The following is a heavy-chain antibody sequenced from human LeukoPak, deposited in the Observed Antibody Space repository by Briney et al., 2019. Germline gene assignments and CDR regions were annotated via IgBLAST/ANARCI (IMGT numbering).Heavy chain of an antibody. J-gene: IGHJ6*02. CDR1: GFTFSSYA. CDR3: AVAGSGSYYRNYYYYYGMDV. Sequence: GGSLRLSCAASGFTFSSYAMHWVRQAPGKGLGYVSAISSNGGSTYYANSVKGRFTISRDNSKNTLYLQMGSLRAEDMAAYYCAVAGSGSYYRNYYYYYGMDVWGQGTTVTVSS. CDR2: ISSNGGST. V-gene: IGHV3-64*01. D-gene: IGHD3-10*01.